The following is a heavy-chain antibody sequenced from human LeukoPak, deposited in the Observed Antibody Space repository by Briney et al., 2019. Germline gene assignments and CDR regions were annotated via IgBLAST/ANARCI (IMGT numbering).Heavy chain of an antibody. J-gene: IGHJ4*02. CDR1: GFTFNTYW. CDR3: ARDLDWILFDY. CDR2: VNRKGTTT. D-gene: IGHD3-9*01. Sequence: GGSLRLSCAASGFTFNTYWMHWVRQAPGKGLVWVARVNRKGTTTTYADSVKGRFTISRDNAKNTLYLQMNNLRAEDTAVYYCARDLDWILFDYWGQGTLVTVSS. V-gene: IGHV3-74*03.